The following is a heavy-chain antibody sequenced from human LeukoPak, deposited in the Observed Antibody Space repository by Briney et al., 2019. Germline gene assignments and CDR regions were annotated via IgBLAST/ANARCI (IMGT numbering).Heavy chain of an antibody. CDR3: ARGVYVDTAMAYDY. Sequence: GSSVKVSCKASGGTFSSYAISWVRQAPGQGLEWMGGIIPIFGTANYAQKFQGRVTITTDESTSTAYMELSSLRSEDTAVYYCARGVYVDTAMAYDYWGQGTLVTVSS. CDR2: IIPIFGTA. J-gene: IGHJ4*02. CDR1: GGTFSSYA. D-gene: IGHD5-18*01. V-gene: IGHV1-69*05.